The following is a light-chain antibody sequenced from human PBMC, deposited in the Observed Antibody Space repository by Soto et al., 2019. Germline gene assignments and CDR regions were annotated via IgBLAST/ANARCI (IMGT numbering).Light chain of an antibody. CDR2: DVS. CDR3: NSYTSSTTAV. V-gene: IGLV2-14*03. Sequence: QSALTQPASVSGSPGQSITISCTGTNSDVGGYNYVSWYQQHPGKAPKLIIYDVSNRPSGVSTRFSGSKSGNTASLAISGLQAEDEAHYYCNSYTSSTTAVFGGGTKVTVL. CDR1: NSDVGGYNY. J-gene: IGLJ2*01.